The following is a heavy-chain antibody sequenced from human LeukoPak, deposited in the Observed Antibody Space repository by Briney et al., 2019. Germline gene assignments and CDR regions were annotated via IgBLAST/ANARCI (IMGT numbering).Heavy chain of an antibody. V-gene: IGHV1-18*01. CDR2: ISAYNGNT. J-gene: IGHJ6*03. D-gene: IGHD2-2*01. Sequence: GASVKVSCKASGYKFVNYGISWVRQAPGQGLEWMGWISAYNGNTNYAQKLQGSVTMTTDTSTSTAYMELRSLRSDDTAVYYCARLDPDIVVVPANYYYYYYMDVWGQGTLVTVSS. CDR3: ARLDPDIVVVPANYYYYYYMDV. CDR1: GYKFVNYG.